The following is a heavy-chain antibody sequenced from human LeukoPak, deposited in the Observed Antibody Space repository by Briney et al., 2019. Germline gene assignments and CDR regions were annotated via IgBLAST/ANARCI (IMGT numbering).Heavy chain of an antibody. V-gene: IGHV3-30*18. CDR1: GFTFSSYG. J-gene: IGHJ4*02. CDR2: ISYDGSNK. Sequence: ERSLRLSCAASGFTFSSYGMHWVRQAPGKGLEWVAVISYDGSNKYYADSVKGRFTISRDNSKNTLYLQMNSLRAEDTAVYYCAKDSPIWFGELYYFDYWGQGTLVTVSS. CDR3: AKDSPIWFGELYYFDY. D-gene: IGHD3-10*01.